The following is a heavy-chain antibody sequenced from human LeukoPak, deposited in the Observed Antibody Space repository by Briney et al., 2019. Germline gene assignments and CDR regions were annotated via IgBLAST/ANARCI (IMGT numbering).Heavy chain of an antibody. V-gene: IGHV3-72*01. CDR1: GFMFSDYY. D-gene: IGHD4-23*01. J-gene: IGHJ3*02. CDR2: IRNRARGYTT. Sequence: GGSLRLSCAASGFMFSDYYMDWVRQPPGKGLEWVGRIRNRARGYTTEYAASVKGRFTVSRDDSKNSLYLQMNSLKTEDTAVYYCARDQGWELWNAFDIWGQGTMVTVSS. CDR3: ARDQGWELWNAFDI.